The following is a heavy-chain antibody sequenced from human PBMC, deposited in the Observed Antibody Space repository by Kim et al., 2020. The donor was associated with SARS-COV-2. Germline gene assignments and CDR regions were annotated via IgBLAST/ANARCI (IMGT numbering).Heavy chain of an antibody. CDR2: ISYDGSNK. CDR3: AKDQYYDFWSGYQVEELDKRDY. V-gene: IGHV3-30*18. CDR1: GFTFSSYG. D-gene: IGHD3-3*01. Sequence: GGSLRLSCAASGFTFSSYGMHWVRQAPGKGLEWVAVISYDGSNKYYADSMKGRFTISRDNSKNTLYLQMNSLRAEDTAVYYCAKDQYYDFWSGYQVEELDKRDYWGQGTLVTVSS. J-gene: IGHJ4*02.